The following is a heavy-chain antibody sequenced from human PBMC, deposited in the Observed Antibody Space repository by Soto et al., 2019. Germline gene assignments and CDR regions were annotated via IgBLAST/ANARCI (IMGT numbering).Heavy chain of an antibody. CDR3: AKVAAAAASDYFDY. J-gene: IGHJ4*02. V-gene: IGHV3-23*01. CDR1: GFSFSSYA. CDR2: ISGSGGST. D-gene: IGHD6-13*01. Sequence: EVQLLESGGGLVQPGGSLRLSCAASGFSFSSYAMSWVRQAPGKGREWVSVISGSGGSTYYADSAKGRFTISRDNSRNTVYLQMNSLRAEDTAVYFCAKVAAAAASDYFDYWGQGTLVPVSS.